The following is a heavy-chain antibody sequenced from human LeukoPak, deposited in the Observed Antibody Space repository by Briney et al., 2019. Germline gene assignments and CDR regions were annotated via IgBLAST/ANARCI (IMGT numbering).Heavy chain of an antibody. CDR3: ARPWYCSSTSCYAGADY. CDR1: GFTFSDYY. Sequence: PGRSLRLSCAASGFTFSDYYMSWIRQAPGKGLEWVSYISSSSSYTNYADSVKGRFTISRDNAKNSLYLQMNSLRAEDTAVYYCARPWYCSSTSCYAGADYWGQGTLVTVSS. J-gene: IGHJ4*02. D-gene: IGHD2-2*01. V-gene: IGHV3-11*03. CDR2: ISSSSSYT.